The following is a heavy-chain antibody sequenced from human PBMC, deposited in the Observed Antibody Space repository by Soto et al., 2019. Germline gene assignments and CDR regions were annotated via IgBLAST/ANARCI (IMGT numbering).Heavy chain of an antibody. J-gene: IGHJ5*02. V-gene: IGHV3-15*01. CDR3: TRDPGHHEDL. CDR2: IKKRADGGST. CDR1: GITITNDW. Sequence: EVQLVESGGDLVKPGGCLRLSCAASGITITNDWMSWVRQAPGKGLEWVGRIKKRADGGSTDYAAPVRGRFTNSRDHSKNPLFLQMNSLEAEETAVYYCTRDPGHHEDLWGQGTLVNVFS.